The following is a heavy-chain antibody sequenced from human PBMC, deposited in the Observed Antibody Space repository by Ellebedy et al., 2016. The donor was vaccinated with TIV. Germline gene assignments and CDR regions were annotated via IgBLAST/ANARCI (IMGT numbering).Heavy chain of an antibody. CDR1: GGTFSNDA. CDR3: ARGLRIGGVSLPNGMDV. J-gene: IGHJ6*02. Sequence: AASVKVSCKASGGTFSNDAISWVRQAPGQGLAWMGGIIPLFGRAKYAQNFQGSVTISADTSTSTAYMELSSLRSEDTAVYYCARGLRIGGVSLPNGMDVWGQGTTVTVSS. V-gene: IGHV1-69*06. CDR2: IIPLFGRA. D-gene: IGHD3-16*01.